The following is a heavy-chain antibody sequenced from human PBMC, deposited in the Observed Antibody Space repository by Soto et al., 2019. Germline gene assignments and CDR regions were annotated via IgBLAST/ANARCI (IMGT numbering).Heavy chain of an antibody. D-gene: IGHD3-10*01. V-gene: IGHV3-20*04. CDR2: INWNGGST. Sequence: GGSLRLSCAASGFTFNDYGMSWVRQAPGKGLEWVSGINWNGGSTGYADSLKGRFTISRDNAKNSLYLQMNSLRAEDTAFYYCARSHGSGNYYSLYWGQGTLVTVSS. CDR1: GFTFNDYG. J-gene: IGHJ4*02. CDR3: ARSHGSGNYYSLY.